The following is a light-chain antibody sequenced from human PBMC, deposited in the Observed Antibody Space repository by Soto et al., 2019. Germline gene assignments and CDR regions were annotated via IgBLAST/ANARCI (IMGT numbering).Light chain of an antibody. V-gene: IGLV2-23*01. CDR1: NSDVGSYNL. CDR2: EGT. CDR3: CSDAPNRSHVV. J-gene: IGLJ2*01. Sequence: QSALTQAVSVSGSPGQSITISCTAANSDVGSYNLVSWYQHNPGKAPKLMIFEGTKRPSGVSNRFSGSKSGNTASLTISGLQAEDEAHYYCCSDAPNRSHVVFGGGTQLTVL.